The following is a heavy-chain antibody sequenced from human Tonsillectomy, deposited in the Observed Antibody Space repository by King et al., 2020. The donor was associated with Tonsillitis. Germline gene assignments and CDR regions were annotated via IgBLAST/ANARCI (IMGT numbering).Heavy chain of an antibody. V-gene: IGHV4-4*07. D-gene: IGHD3-3*01. J-gene: IGHJ5*02. CDR2: IYTSGST. CDR1: GGSISSYY. CDR3: ARDGDFWSGYYNWFDP. Sequence: QLQESGPGLVKPSETLSLTCTVSGGSISSYYWSWIRQPAGKGLEWIGRIYTSGSTNYNPSLKSRVTMSVDTSKNQFSLKLSSVTAADTAVYYCARDGDFWSGYYNWFDPWGQGTLVTVSS.